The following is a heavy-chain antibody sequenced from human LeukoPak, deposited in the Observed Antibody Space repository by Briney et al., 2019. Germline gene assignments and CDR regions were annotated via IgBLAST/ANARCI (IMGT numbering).Heavy chain of an antibody. CDR3: ARDLSWGFDY. J-gene: IGHJ4*02. CDR1: GFTFSSYA. Sequence: PGRSLRLSCAASGFTFSSYAMHWVRQAPGKGLEWVAVISYDGSNKYYADSVKGRFTISRDNSKNTLYLQMNSLRAEDTAVYYWARDLSWGFDYWGQGTLVTVSS. V-gene: IGHV3-30-3*01. D-gene: IGHD6-13*01. CDR2: ISYDGSNK.